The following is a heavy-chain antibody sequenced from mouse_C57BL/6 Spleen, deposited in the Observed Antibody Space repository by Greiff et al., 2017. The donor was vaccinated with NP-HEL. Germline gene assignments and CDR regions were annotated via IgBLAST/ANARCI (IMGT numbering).Heavy chain of an antibody. CDR3: ARDYPDYFDY. J-gene: IGHJ2*01. CDR1: GFTFSSYA. CDR2: ISDGGSYT. Sequence: EVKLMESGGGLVKPGGSLKLSCAASGFTFSSYAMSWVRQTPEKRLEWVATISDGGSYTYYPDNVKGRFTISRDNAKNNLYLQMSHLKSEDTAMYYCARDYPDYFDYWGQGTTLTVSS. V-gene: IGHV5-4*01.